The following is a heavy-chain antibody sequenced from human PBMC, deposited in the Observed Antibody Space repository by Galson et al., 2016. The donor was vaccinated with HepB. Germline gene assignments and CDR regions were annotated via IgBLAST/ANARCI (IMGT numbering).Heavy chain of an antibody. Sequence: SLRLSCAASKMSFTDFGMNRVRQAPGQGLEWVSSISGSSASIFYADSVKGRFTVSRDNAKSTVYLHMDRLRAEDTAVYFCARFSDGGNYFDPWGQGTRVTVSS. CDR3: ARFSDGGNYFDP. CDR1: KMSFTDFG. CDR2: ISGSSASI. D-gene: IGHD1-7*01. V-gene: IGHV3-21*06. J-gene: IGHJ5*02.